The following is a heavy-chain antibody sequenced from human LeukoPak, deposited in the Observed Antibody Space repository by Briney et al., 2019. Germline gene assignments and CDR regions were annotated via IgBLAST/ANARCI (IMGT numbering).Heavy chain of an antibody. CDR3: ARARSSYGYGDAFDI. CDR2: ISDSGGST. D-gene: IGHD5-18*01. CDR1: GFTFSDYA. Sequence: PGGSLRLSCAASGFTFSDYAMSWVRQAPGKGLEWVSTISDSGGSTYSADSVKGRFTISRDNSKNTLYLQMNSLRAEDTAVYYCARARSSYGYGDAFDIWGQGTMVTVSS. V-gene: IGHV3-23*01. J-gene: IGHJ3*02.